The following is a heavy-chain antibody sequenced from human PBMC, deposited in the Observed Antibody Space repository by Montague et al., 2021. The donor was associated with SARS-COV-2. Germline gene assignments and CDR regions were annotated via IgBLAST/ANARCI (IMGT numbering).Heavy chain of an antibody. CDR1: GGSITGYY. V-gene: IGHV4-59*01. CDR2: IYGGGAV. J-gene: IGHJ3*02. CDR3: VRDHPYGGPRGAYDI. D-gene: IGHD4-23*01. Sequence: SETLSLTCTVSGGSITGYYWSWLRRPPGKGLEWIAYIYGGGAVNYNPSLGSRVTISTDTSKNQLSLKVNSVTAADTAVYYCVRDHPYGGPRGAYDIWGQGTVVTVSS.